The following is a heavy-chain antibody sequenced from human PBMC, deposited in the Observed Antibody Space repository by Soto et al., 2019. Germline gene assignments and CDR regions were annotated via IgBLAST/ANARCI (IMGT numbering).Heavy chain of an antibody. CDR2: INPNSGGT. CDR3: AREVGGWYDYYYGMDF. J-gene: IGHJ6*02. V-gene: IGHV1-2*04. D-gene: IGHD6-19*01. CDR1: GYTFTGYY. Sequence: ASVKVSCKASGYTFTGYYMHWVRQAPGQGLEWMGWINPNSGGTNYAQKFQGWVTMTRDTSISTAYMELSRLRSDDTAVYYCAREVGGWYDYYYGMDFWGQGTTVTVSS.